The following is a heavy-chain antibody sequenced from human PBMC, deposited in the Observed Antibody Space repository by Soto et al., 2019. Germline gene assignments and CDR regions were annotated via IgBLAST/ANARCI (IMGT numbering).Heavy chain of an antibody. CDR1: GFTFSSYA. Sequence: GGSLRLSCAASGFTFSSYAMSWVRQVPGKGLEWVSALSGSGGSTFYADSVKGRFTISRDNSKNTLYLQMNSLRAEDTAVYYCAKGDSLFDFWGQGTLVTVSS. CDR3: AKGDSLFDF. D-gene: IGHD2-15*01. V-gene: IGHV3-23*01. J-gene: IGHJ4*02. CDR2: LSGSGGST.